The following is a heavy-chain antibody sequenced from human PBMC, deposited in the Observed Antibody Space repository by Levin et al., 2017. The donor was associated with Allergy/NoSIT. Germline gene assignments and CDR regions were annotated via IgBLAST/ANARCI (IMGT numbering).Heavy chain of an antibody. CDR2: INHSGST. D-gene: IGHD3-22*01. CDR1: GGSFSGYY. Sequence: ESLKISCAVYGGSFSGYYWSWIRQPPGKGLEWIGEINHSGSTNYNPSLKSRVTISVDTSKNQFSLKLSSVTAADTAVYYCARGIGDSSGYYYVEDYWGQGTLVTVSS. J-gene: IGHJ4*02. V-gene: IGHV4-34*01. CDR3: ARGIGDSSGYYYVEDY.